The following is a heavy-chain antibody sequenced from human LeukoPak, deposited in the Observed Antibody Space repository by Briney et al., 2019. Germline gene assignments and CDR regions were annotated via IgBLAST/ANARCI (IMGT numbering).Heavy chain of an antibody. D-gene: IGHD1-26*01. J-gene: IGHJ4*02. CDR2: IIPILDIT. Sequence: ASVKVSCKASGGTFTNYTISWVRQAPGQGLEWMGRIIPILDITNYAQKFQGRLTITADKSTSTAYMELSSLRSEDTAVYYCARDGLGSGSYYMLGYWGQGTLVTVSS. CDR1: GGTFTNYT. V-gene: IGHV1-69*04. CDR3: ARDGLGSGSYYMLGY.